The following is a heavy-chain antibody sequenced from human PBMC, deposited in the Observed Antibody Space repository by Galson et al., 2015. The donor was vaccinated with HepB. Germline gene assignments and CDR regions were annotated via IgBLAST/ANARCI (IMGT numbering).Heavy chain of an antibody. J-gene: IGHJ4*02. CDR1: GYIFTGYY. Sequence: SVKVSCKASGYIFTGYYIHWVRQAPGQGLEWIGRINPNSGDTKFAQKFQGRVTLTRDTSITTAYMELSRVTSDDTAVYFCARWSSGYYYSPDYWGQGTLVTVSS. CDR3: ARWSSGYYYSPDY. CDR2: INPNSGDT. V-gene: IGHV1-2*06. D-gene: IGHD3-22*01.